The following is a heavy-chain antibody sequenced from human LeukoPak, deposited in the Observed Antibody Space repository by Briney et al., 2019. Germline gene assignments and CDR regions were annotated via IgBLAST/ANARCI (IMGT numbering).Heavy chain of an antibody. CDR2: ITSSSTSI. Sequence: GGSLRLSCAASGFTFSTYSMNWVRQAPGKGLEWVAYITSSSTSIYYADSVKGRFTISRDNAKSSLYLQMNSLRAEDTAVYYCASWIIAAAGHGVDIWGQGSVVTVSS. D-gene: IGHD6-13*01. CDR1: GFTFSTYS. J-gene: IGHJ3*02. CDR3: ASWIIAAAGHGVDI. V-gene: IGHV3-48*01.